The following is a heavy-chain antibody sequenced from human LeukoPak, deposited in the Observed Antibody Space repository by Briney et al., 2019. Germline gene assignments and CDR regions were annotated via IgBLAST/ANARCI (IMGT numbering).Heavy chain of an antibody. Sequence: GGSLRLSCAACGFIFNDFWMHWLRQVPGKGPVWVSRIGSDGSTTYYADSVKGRCTISRDNAKNTLYLQRSRLRVDDTGVYYCGTAKYWGQGTLITVSS. V-gene: IGHV3-74*01. CDR3: GTAKY. CDR2: IGSDGSTT. J-gene: IGHJ4*02. CDR1: GFIFNDFW.